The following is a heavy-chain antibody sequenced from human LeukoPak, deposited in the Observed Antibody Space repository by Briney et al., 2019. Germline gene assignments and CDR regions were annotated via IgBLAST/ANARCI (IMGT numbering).Heavy chain of an antibody. CDR3: ARLGYSGYDENWFDP. J-gene: IGHJ5*02. CDR1: GGSISSYY. D-gene: IGHD5-12*01. V-gene: IGHV4-59*01. CDR2: IYYSGRT. Sequence: PSETLSLTCTVSGGSISSYYWSWIRQSPGKGLEWIGYIYYSGRTNHNPSLKSRVTISVDTSKNQLSLKLSSVTAADTAVYYCARLGYSGYDENWFDPWGQGTLVTVSS.